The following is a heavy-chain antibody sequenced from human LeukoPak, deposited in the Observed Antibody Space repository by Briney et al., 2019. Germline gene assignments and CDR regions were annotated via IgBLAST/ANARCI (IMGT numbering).Heavy chain of an antibody. CDR3: AKEEGIAAAED. J-gene: IGHJ4*02. D-gene: IGHD6-13*01. Sequence: PGGSLRLSCAASGFTFSSYGMHWVRQAPGKGLEWVAVISYDGSNKYYADSVKGRFTISRDNSKNTLYLQMNSLRAEDTAVYYCAKEEGIAAAEDWGQGTLVTVSS. V-gene: IGHV3-30*18. CDR2: ISYDGSNK. CDR1: GFTFSSYG.